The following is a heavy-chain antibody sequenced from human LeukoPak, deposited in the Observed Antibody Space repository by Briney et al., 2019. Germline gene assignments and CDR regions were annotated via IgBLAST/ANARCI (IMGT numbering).Heavy chain of an antibody. Sequence: GGSLRLSCAACGFAFSTYDMNWVRQAPGKGLEGVSFISNSGSTMYYEDSVKGRFTITRDNAKNSLYLQMNSLRAEDTAVYYCAREWFAAGGDYMDVWGKGTTVTISS. CDR1: GFAFSTYD. J-gene: IGHJ6*03. D-gene: IGHD6-13*01. CDR3: AREWFAAGGDYMDV. CDR2: ISNSGSTM. V-gene: IGHV3-48*03.